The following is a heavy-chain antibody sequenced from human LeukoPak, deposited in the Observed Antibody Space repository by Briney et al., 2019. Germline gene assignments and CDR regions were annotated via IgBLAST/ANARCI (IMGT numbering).Heavy chain of an antibody. Sequence: ASVNVSCKASGYTFTSYAMHWVRQAPGQRLEWMGWINAGNGNTKYSQKFQGRVTITRDTSASTACMELSSLRSEDTAVYYCARVTDYGDYYYGMDVWGQGTTVTVSS. J-gene: IGHJ6*02. D-gene: IGHD4-17*01. CDR1: GYTFTSYA. CDR3: ARVTDYGDYYYGMDV. V-gene: IGHV1-3*01. CDR2: INAGNGNT.